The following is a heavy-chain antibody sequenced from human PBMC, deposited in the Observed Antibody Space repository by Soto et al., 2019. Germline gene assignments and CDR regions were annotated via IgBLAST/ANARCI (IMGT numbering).Heavy chain of an antibody. Sequence: QVQLVESGGGVVQPGRSLRLSCAASGFTFSSYGMHWVRQAPGKGLEWVAVISYDGGNKHYADSVKGRFTISRDNSKNTLYLQMNSLRAEDTAVYYCAKDYSSGYHFDYWGLGTLVTVSS. CDR3: AKDYSSGYHFDY. D-gene: IGHD3-22*01. CDR2: ISYDGGNK. V-gene: IGHV3-30*18. J-gene: IGHJ4*02. CDR1: GFTFSSYG.